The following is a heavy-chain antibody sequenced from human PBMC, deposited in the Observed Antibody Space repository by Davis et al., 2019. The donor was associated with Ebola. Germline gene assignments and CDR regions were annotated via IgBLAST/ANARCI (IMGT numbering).Heavy chain of an antibody. J-gene: IGHJ4*02. V-gene: IGHV3-9*01. CDR3: AKGISIAAAGTVDY. D-gene: IGHD6-13*01. Sequence: PGGSLRLSCAASGFAFADYAMHWVRQAPGKGLEWVSGISWNSGSIGYADSVKGRFTISRDNAKNSLYLQMNSLRAEDTALYYCAKGISIAAAGTVDYWGQGTLVTVSS. CDR2: ISWNSGSI. CDR1: GFAFADYA.